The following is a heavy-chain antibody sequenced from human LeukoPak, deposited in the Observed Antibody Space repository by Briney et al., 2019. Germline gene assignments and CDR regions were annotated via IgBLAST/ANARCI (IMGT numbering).Heavy chain of an antibody. CDR3: ARGARYLGWLPGIYFDY. CDR1: GVTFSSYE. Sequence: GGSLRLSCAAPGVTFSSYEMNWVRQAPGKGLEWGSYISSSGSTTYYADSVKGRFTISRDNAKNSLYLQMNSLRAEDTAVYYCARGARYLGWLPGIYFDYWGQGTLVTVSS. V-gene: IGHV3-48*03. J-gene: IGHJ4*02. CDR2: ISSSGSTT. D-gene: IGHD3-9*01.